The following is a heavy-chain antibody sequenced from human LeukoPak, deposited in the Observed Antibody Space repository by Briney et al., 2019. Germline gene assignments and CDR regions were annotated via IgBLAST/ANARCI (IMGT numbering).Heavy chain of an antibody. CDR2: IRSKAYGGTT. Sequence: GRSLRLSCTASGLTFDDYAMSWVRQAPGKGLEWVGFIRSKAYGGTTEYAASVKGRFTISRDDSKSIAYLQMNSLKTEDTAVYYCTRGALRISPLDFDYWGQGTLVTVSS. CDR1: GLTFDDYA. J-gene: IGHJ4*02. CDR3: TRGALRISPLDFDY. D-gene: IGHD2/OR15-2a*01. V-gene: IGHV3-49*04.